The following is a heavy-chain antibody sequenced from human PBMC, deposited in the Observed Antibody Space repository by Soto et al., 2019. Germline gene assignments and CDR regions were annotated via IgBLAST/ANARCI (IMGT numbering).Heavy chain of an antibody. V-gene: IGHV1-2*02. CDR2: INPNSGGT. CDR1: GYTFTGYC. D-gene: IGHD6-13*01. J-gene: IGHJ5*02. CDR3: ARVDSSSWYWFDP. Sequence: ASVKVSCKASGYTFTGYCMHWVRQAPGQGLEWMGWINPNSGGTNYAQKFQGRVTMTRDTSISTAYMELSRLRSDDTAVYYCARVDSSSWYWFDPWGQGTLVTVSS.